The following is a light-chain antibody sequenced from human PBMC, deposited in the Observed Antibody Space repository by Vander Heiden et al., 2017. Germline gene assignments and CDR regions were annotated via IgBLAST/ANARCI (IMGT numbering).Light chain of an antibody. CDR1: RRDIGSYDL. CDR2: EVS. CDR3: CSYAGSTTFYV. Sequence: QSALTQPASVSGSPGQSITLSCPGTRRDIGSYDLVSWYQQHPGKSPKLIIYEVSKRPSGVSNRFSGSKSGNTASLTISGLQAEDEADYYCCSYAGSTTFYVFGTGTKVTVL. J-gene: IGLJ1*01. V-gene: IGLV2-23*02.